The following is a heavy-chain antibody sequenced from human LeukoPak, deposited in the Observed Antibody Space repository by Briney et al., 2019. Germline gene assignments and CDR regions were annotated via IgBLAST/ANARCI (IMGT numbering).Heavy chain of an antibody. J-gene: IGHJ4*02. D-gene: IGHD4-23*01. CDR1: GGTFSSYA. CDR3: ATRPVVMGGYYFDY. CDR2: IIPIFGTA. V-gene: IGHV1-69*13. Sequence: GASVKVSCKASGGTFSSYAISWVRQAPGQGLEWMEGIIPIFGTASYAQKFQGRVTITADESTSTAYMELSSLRSEDTAVYYCATRPVVMGGYYFDYWGQGTLVTVSS.